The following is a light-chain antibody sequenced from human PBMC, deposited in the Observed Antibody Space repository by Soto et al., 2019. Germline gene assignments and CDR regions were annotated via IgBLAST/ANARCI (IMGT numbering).Light chain of an antibody. Sequence: DIQMTQSPSTLSASVGDRVTITCRASQSISRWVAWYQQKPGKAPKLLIFGASTLQSGVPSRFSGNGSGTDFTLTINSLQPEDFATYSCQQTNSFPLTFGQGTRLEIK. V-gene: IGKV1-12*01. CDR1: QSISRW. CDR3: QQTNSFPLT. CDR2: GAS. J-gene: IGKJ5*01.